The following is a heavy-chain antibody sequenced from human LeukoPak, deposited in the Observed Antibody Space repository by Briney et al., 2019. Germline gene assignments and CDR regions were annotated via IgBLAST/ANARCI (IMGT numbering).Heavy chain of an antibody. D-gene: IGHD2-15*01. V-gene: IGHV1-69*05. CDR1: GGTFSSYT. CDR2: IIPIFGTA. J-gene: IGHJ5*02. Sequence: GASVKVSCKASGGTFSSYTISWVRQAPGQGLEWMGRIIPIFGTANYAQKFQGRVTITTDESTSTAYVELSSLRSEDTAVYYCARVTFSVGGGSFGGFDPWGQGTLVTVSS. CDR3: ARVTFSVGGGSFGGFDP.